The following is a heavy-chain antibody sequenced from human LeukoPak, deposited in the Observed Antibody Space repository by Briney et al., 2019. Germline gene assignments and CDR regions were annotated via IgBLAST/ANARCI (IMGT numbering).Heavy chain of an antibody. V-gene: IGHV1-18*01. D-gene: IGHD5-12*01. J-gene: IGHJ6*02. CDR2: ISAYNGNT. CDR1: GYTFTSYG. CDR3: ARCEGSGYEYYYYYGMDV. Sequence: ASVKVSCKASGYTFTSYGISWVRQAPGQGVEWMGWISAYNGNTNYAQKLQGRVTMTTDTSTSTAYMELRSLRSDDTAVYYCARCEGSGYEYYYYYGMDVWGQGTTVTVSS.